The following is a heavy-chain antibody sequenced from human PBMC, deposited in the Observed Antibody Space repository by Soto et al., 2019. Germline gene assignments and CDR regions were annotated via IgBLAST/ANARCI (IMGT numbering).Heavy chain of an antibody. CDR1: GFTFTSFA. Sequence: GGSLRLSCAASGFTFTSFAVSWVRQAPGKGLEWVSAISGSGGATYYADSVKGRFTVSRDNSRNTVYLQVDSLRVEDTAVYHCALGEWLSTSYFNFWGKGTLVTVSS. J-gene: IGHJ4*02. CDR2: ISGSGGAT. CDR3: ALGEWLSTSYFNF. D-gene: IGHD3-3*01. V-gene: IGHV3-23*01.